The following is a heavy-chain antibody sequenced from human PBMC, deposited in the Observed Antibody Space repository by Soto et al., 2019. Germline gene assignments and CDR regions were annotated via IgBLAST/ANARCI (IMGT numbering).Heavy chain of an antibody. J-gene: IGHJ4*02. Sequence: EVHLVESGGGLVQPGGSLRLSCAASGFTFSNYAMNWVRQAPGKGLEWVSYISSGTPNIYYADSVKGRFTISRDNAKNSLHLQMDSLRDEDTAVYHCAREVPGARFEYWGQGILVTVSS. CDR2: ISSGTPNI. V-gene: IGHV3-48*02. CDR3: AREVPGARFEY. D-gene: IGHD6-6*01. CDR1: GFTFSNYA.